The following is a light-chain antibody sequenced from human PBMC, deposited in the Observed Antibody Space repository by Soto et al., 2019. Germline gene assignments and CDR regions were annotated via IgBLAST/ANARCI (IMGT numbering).Light chain of an antibody. CDR1: QSVSSSY. J-gene: IGKJ5*01. V-gene: IGKV3-20*01. Sequence: EIVLTQSPGTLSLSPGERATLSCRASQSVSSSYLAWYQQKPGQAPMLLIYGTSSRATGIPDRFSGSGSGTDFTLTISRLKPEDFAVYYCQQYGSSPLVTFGQGTRLEIK. CDR2: GTS. CDR3: QQYGSSPLVT.